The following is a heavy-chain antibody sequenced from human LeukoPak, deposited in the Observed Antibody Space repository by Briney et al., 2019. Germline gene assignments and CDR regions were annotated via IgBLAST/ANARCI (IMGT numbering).Heavy chain of an antibody. CDR3: ARVAVAGSYYYYYYMDV. V-gene: IGHV3-23*01. J-gene: IGHJ6*03. Sequence: PGGSLRLSCAASGFTFSSYGMSWVRQAPGKGLEWVSAISGSGGSTYYADSVKGRFPISRDNSKNTLYLQMNSLRAEDTAVYYCARVAVAGSYYYYYYMDVWGKGTTVTVSS. CDR2: ISGSGGST. CDR1: GFTFSSYG. D-gene: IGHD6-19*01.